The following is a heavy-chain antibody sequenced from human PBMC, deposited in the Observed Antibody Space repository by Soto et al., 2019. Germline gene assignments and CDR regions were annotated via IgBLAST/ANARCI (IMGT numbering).Heavy chain of an antibody. D-gene: IGHD2-8*01. CDR2: ISSSSSYT. J-gene: IGHJ4*02. CDR3: ARVNGVPDY. V-gene: IGHV3-21*01. CDR1: GFTFSSYS. Sequence: GGSLRLSCAASGFTFSSYSMNWVRQAPGKGLEWVSSISSSSSYTYYADSLKGRFTISRDNAKGSLYLQMNSLRAEDTAVYYCARVNGVPDYWGQGTLVTVSS.